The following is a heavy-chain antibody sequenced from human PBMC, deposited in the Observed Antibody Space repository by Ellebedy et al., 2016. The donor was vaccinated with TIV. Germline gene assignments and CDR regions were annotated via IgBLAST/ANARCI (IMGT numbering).Heavy chain of an antibody. D-gene: IGHD6-13*01. CDR2: KYTSGTS. CDR3: ARAPDAGIAAAALDY. J-gene: IGHJ4*02. CDR1: GGSVSSAGFQ. Sequence: SETLSLXXSVSGGSVSSAGFQWSWIRQPPGKGLEWIGLKYTSGTSTYDPSLNSRATISVDTSRNQFSLKLNSVTAADTAVYYCARAPDAGIAAAALDYWGQGTLVTVSS. V-gene: IGHV4-61*08.